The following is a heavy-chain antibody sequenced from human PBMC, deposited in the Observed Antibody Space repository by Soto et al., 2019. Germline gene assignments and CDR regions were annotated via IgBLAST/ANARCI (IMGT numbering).Heavy chain of an antibody. CDR3: ARDKITGLFDY. Sequence: QVQLQQWGAGRLKPSETLSLTCAVYGGSFSGYYWTWIRQPPGTGLEWIGEINHSGSTNYNPSLKSRVTISVDTSKNQFSPRLTSVTAADTAVYYCARDKITGLFDYWGQGTLVTVSS. CDR2: INHSGST. J-gene: IGHJ4*02. D-gene: IGHD2-8*02. V-gene: IGHV4-34*01. CDR1: GGSFSGYY.